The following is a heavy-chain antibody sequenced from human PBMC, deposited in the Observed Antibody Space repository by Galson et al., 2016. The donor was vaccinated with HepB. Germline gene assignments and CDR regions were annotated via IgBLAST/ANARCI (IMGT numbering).Heavy chain of an antibody. Sequence: SLRLSCAASGFTFSSYAMSWVRQAPGKGLEWVSAISGSGGRTYYADSVKGRFTISRDNSKNTLYLQMNSLRAENTAVYYCTKDRIVVVPAAYSIWGQGTLVTVSS. D-gene: IGHD2-2*01. J-gene: IGHJ4*02. CDR1: GFTFSSYA. V-gene: IGHV3-23*01. CDR2: ISGSGGRT. CDR3: TKDRIVVVPAAYSI.